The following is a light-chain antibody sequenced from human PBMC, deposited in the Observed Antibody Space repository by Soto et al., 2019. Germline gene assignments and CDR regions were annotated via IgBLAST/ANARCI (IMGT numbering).Light chain of an antibody. CDR3: QAWDTTVV. V-gene: IGLV3-1*01. J-gene: IGLJ2*01. Sequence: SYELTQPPSVSVSPGQTASITCSGDKLGTKYAFWYQQKPGQSPVLVIYRDNKRPSGIPERFSGSNSGNTATLTISGSQAMDEADYYCQAWDTTVVFGGGTKLTVL. CDR1: KLGTKY. CDR2: RDN.